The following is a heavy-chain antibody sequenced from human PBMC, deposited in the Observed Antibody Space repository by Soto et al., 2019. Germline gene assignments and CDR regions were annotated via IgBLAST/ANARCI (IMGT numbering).Heavy chain of an antibody. CDR3: ARMVFTMIVVVITSALFYYYGMDV. V-gene: IGHV3-53*01. CDR2: LYNGETS. D-gene: IGHD3-22*01. J-gene: IGHJ6*02. CDR1: GFIVVRSY. Sequence: GGSLRLSCGVSGFIVVRSYITFFRHSPWKWLEWVSSLYNGETSYYADSVKGRFTISRDNSENTLSLQMNSLRAEDTAVYYCARMVFTMIVVVITSALFYYYGMDVWGQGTTVTVSS.